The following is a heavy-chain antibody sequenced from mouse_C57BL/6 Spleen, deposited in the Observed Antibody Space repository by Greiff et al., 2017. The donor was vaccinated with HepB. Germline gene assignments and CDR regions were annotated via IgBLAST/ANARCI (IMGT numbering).Heavy chain of an antibody. CDR2: IYPGDGDT. Sequence: QVQLQQSGAELVKPGASVKISCKASGYAFSSYWMNWVKQRPGKGLEWIGQIYPGDGDTNYNGKFKGKATLTADKSSSTAYMQLSSLTSEDSAVYFYARDTPVHYYAMDYWGQGTSVTVSS. CDR3: ARDTPVHYYAMDY. V-gene: IGHV1-80*01. CDR1: GYAFSSYW. J-gene: IGHJ4*01.